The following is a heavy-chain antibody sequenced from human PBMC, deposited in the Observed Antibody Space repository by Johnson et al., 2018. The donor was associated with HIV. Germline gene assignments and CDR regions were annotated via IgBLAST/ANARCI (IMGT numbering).Heavy chain of an antibody. D-gene: IGHD4-23*01. J-gene: IGHJ3*02. CDR3: AKLRWAPRAFDI. CDR1: GFTFSTYG. V-gene: IGHV3-30*18. CDR2: ISHDGSDK. Sequence: VQLVESGGGVVQPGRSLRFSCAASGFTFSTYGMHWVRQAPGKGLEWVAVISHDGSDKNYADSVKGRFTISRDNSKNTLFLQMNSLRAEDTAVYYCAKLRWAPRAFDIWGQGTMVTVSS.